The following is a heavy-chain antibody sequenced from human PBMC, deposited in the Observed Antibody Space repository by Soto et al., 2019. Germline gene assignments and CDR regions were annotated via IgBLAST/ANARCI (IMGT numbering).Heavy chain of an antibody. J-gene: IGHJ4*02. V-gene: IGHV4-39*01. D-gene: IGHD3-22*01. Sequence: SETLSLACTVSDGSISTSSYYWGWIRQSPGKGLEWIGTIFYTGRTYYNPSLESRVTLSVDTSKNQFSLHLTSVTAADTAVYYCTRHHPHHYDSSGYFDYWGQGTLVTVSS. CDR2: IFYTGRT. CDR3: TRHHPHHYDSSGYFDY. CDR1: DGSISTSSYY.